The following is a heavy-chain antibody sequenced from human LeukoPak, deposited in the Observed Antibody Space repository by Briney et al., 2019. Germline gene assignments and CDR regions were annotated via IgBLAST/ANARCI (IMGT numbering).Heavy chain of an antibody. Sequence: GGSLRLSCAASGFTFSSYAMSWVRQAPGKGLEWVAVIWYDGSNKYYVDSVKGRFTISRDNSKNTLYLQMNSLRAEDTAVYYCARDAGSTVGAPFDYWGQGTLVAVSS. D-gene: IGHD1-26*01. V-gene: IGHV3-33*08. CDR1: GFTFSSYA. J-gene: IGHJ4*02. CDR2: IWYDGSNK. CDR3: ARDAGSTVGAPFDY.